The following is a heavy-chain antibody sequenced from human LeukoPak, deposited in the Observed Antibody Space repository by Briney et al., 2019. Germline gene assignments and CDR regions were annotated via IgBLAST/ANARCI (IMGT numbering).Heavy chain of an antibody. Sequence: GGSLILSCSASGFNFSIYSMNWLRHAPAKALNLLSSISSSSSYIYYADSVKGRFTISRDNAKNPLYLQMNSLRAEDTAVYYCARSSQQLWTNWYFDLWGRGTLVTVSS. J-gene: IGHJ2*01. CDR1: GFNFSIYS. CDR3: ARSSQQLWTNWYFDL. V-gene: IGHV3-21*01. CDR2: ISSSSSYI. D-gene: IGHD2-2*01.